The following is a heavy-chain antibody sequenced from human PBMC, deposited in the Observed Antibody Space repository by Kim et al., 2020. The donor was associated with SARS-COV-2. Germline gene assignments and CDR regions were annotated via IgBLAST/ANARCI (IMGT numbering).Heavy chain of an antibody. CDR3: ARRYDGMDV. V-gene: IGHV4-59*08. CDR1: GGSMSSYY. J-gene: IGHJ6*02. Sequence: SETLSLTCTVSGGSMSSYYWSWIRQPPGKGLEWIGYVYYRGSTNYNPSLKSRGTISIDTSKNQFSLELSSVTAADTAVYYCARRYDGMDVWGQGTTVTVS. D-gene: IGHD3-16*01. CDR2: VYYRGST.